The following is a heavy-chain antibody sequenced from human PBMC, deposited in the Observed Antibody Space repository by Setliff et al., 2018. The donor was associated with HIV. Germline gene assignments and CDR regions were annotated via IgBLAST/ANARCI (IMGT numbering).Heavy chain of an antibody. CDR2: IYPGDSSS. J-gene: IGHJ4*02. Sequence: PGESLKISCEGSGDSFSRYWIGWVRQMPGKGLEWMGVIYPGDSSSKYSPSFQGQVTISVDTSISTAYLQWNSLKASDTAIYYCARHPIHTYGYGAFDFWGRGTLVTVSS. CDR1: GDSFSRYW. CDR3: ARHPIHTYGYGAFDF. D-gene: IGHD5-18*01. V-gene: IGHV5-51*01.